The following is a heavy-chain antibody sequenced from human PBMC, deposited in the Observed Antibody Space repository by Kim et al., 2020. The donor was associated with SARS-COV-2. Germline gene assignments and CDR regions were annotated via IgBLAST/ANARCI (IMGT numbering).Heavy chain of an antibody. Sequence: GESLKISCKGSGYSFTSYWIGWVRQMPGKGLEWMGIIYPGDSDTRYSPSFQGQVTIPAEKSTSTACLQWSSLKASDTARYYCARRSDSLGGMDVWGQGTTVTVSS. V-gene: IGHV5-51*01. CDR3: ARRSDSLGGMDV. CDR2: IYPGDSDT. J-gene: IGHJ6*02. D-gene: IGHD2-21*02. CDR1: GYSFTSYW.